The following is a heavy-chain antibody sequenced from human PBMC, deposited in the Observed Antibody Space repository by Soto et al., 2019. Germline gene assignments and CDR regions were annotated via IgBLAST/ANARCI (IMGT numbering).Heavy chain of an antibody. CDR2: ISYSGNS. Sequence: QLQLQESGPGLVKPSETLSLTCTVSGGSIGRRSNYWAWIRQPPGKGLEWIGSISYSGNSYYNAPLKSRVIISVDMSRDQFSLKLSSVTAADTAVYYCATIDYGRFDYWGQGTLVTVSS. CDR1: GGSIGRRSNY. V-gene: IGHV4-39*01. J-gene: IGHJ4*02. D-gene: IGHD4-17*01. CDR3: ATIDYGRFDY.